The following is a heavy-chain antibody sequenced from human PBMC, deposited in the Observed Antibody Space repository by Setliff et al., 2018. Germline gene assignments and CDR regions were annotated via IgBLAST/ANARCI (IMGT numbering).Heavy chain of an antibody. CDR1: GYSISSGYY. CDR2: IYHSGST. J-gene: IGHJ3*02. D-gene: IGHD1-1*01. CDR3: ARGLERNAFDI. Sequence: PSETLSLTCTVSGYSISSGYYWGWIRQPPGKGLEWIGSIYHSGSTNYNPSLKSRVTISVDTSKNQFSLKLSSVTAADTAVYYCARGLERNAFDIWGQGTMVTVSS. V-gene: IGHV4-38-2*02.